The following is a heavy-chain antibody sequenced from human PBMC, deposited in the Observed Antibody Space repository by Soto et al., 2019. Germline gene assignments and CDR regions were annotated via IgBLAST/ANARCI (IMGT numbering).Heavy chain of an antibody. CDR2: ISGSGGST. J-gene: IGHJ6*03. D-gene: IGHD3-3*01. CDR1: GFTFSSYA. CDR3: AKDSWSGYQHYYYYYMDV. V-gene: IGHV3-23*01. Sequence: GGSLRLSCAASGFTFSSYAMSWVRQAPGKGLEWVSAISGSGGSTYYADSVKGRFTISRDNSKNTLYLQMNSLRAEDTAVYYCAKDSWSGYQHYYYYYMDVWGKGTTVTVSS.